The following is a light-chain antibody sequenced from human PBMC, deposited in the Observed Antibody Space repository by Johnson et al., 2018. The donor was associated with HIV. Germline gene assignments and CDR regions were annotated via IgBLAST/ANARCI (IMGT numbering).Light chain of an antibody. J-gene: IGLJ1*01. CDR2: DNN. CDR1: SSNIGGHY. V-gene: IGLV1-51*01. CDR3: GTWHSAPSGGGF. Sequence: VLTQPPSVSAAPGQKVTISCSGSSSNIGGHYVSWYQHLPGPAPKLLIYDNNKRPSGIPDRFSGSKSCTSATLGITGLQAGDGADYYCGTWHSAPSGGGFFGTGTRVTVL.